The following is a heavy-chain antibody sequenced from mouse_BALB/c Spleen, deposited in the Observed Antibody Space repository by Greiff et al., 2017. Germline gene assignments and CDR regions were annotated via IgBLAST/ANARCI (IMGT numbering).Heavy chain of an antibody. J-gene: IGHJ1*01. CDR1: GFSLTSYG. CDR3: ARPNSRGYFDV. D-gene: IGHD4-1*01. V-gene: IGHV2-9*02. CDR2: IWAGGST. Sequence: VQLVESGPGLVAPSQSLSITCTVSGFSLTSYGVHWVRQPPGKGLEWLGVIWAGGSTNYNSALMSRLSISKDNSKSQVLLKMNSLQTDDTAMYYCARPNSRGYFDVWGAGTTVTVSS.